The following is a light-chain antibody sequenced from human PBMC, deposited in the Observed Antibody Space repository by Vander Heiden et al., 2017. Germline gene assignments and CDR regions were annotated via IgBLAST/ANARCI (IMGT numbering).Light chain of an antibody. V-gene: IGLV2-23*02. J-gene: IGLJ1*01. CDR3: CSYAGSTTYV. CDR1: STDVANYNL. Sequence: QSALTQPASVSGAPGKSITISCTGTSTDVANYNLVSWYQQHPGKAPKFMIYEVNKRPSGVSNRFSGSKSDNTASLTISGLQAEDEGDYYCCSYAGSTTYVFGTGTKVSVL. CDR2: EVN.